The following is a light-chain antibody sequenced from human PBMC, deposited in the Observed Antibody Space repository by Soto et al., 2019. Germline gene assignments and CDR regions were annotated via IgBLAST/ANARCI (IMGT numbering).Light chain of an antibody. CDR2: EVS. J-gene: IGLJ2*01. CDR1: SSDVGSYNL. CDR3: CSYAGSSTPAI. Sequence: QSALTQPASVSGSPGQSITISCTGTSSDVGSYNLVSWYQQHPGKAPKLMIYEVSKRPSGVSNRFSGSKSDITASLTISGLQAEDEADYYCCSYAGSSTPAIFGGGTKLTVL. V-gene: IGLV2-23*02.